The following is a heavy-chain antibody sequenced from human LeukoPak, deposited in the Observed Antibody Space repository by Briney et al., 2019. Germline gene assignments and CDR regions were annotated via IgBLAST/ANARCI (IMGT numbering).Heavy chain of an antibody. V-gene: IGHV4-39*01. J-gene: IGHJ4*02. CDR1: GGSISSSSYY. CDR3: ARHTVHYYDSSGYSN. Sequence: PSETLSLTCTVSGGSISSSSYYWGWIRRPPGKGLEWIGSIYYSGSTYYNPSLKSRVTISVDTSKNQFSLKLSSVTAADTAVYYCARHTVHYYDSSGYSNWGQGTLVTVSS. CDR2: IYYSGST. D-gene: IGHD3-22*01.